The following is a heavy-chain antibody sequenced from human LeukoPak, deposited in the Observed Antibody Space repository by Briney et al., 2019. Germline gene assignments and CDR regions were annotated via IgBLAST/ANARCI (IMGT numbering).Heavy chain of an antibody. CDR2: ISYDGSNK. V-gene: IGHV3-30*03. CDR1: GFTFSSYG. D-gene: IGHD6-25*01. J-gene: IGHJ4*02. Sequence: PGGSLRLSCAASGFTFSSYGMHWVRQAPGKGLGWVAVISYDGSNKYYADSVKGRFTISRDNAKNSLYLQMNSLRAEDTAVYYCARRGAATENWGQGTLVTVSS. CDR3: ARRGAATEN.